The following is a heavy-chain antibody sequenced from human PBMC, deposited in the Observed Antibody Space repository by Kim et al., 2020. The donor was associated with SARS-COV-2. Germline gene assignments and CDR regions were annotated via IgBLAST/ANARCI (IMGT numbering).Heavy chain of an antibody. D-gene: IGHD1-1*01. CDR3: ARDNWKSDAFDI. Sequence: NYSPTLKDRVTVSVDPSKNQFSLTLSSVTAADTAVYYCARDNWKSDAFDIWGQGTMVTVSS. V-gene: IGHV4-34*01. J-gene: IGHJ3*02.